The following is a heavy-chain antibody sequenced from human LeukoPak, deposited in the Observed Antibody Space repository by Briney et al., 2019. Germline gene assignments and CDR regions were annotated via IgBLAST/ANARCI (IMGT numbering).Heavy chain of an antibody. CDR3: ARRGCLGSCYSGFDY. V-gene: IGHV1-3*01. CDR2: INAGNGNT. CDR1: GYTFTNYS. D-gene: IGHD2-15*01. Sequence: ASVKVSCKASGYTFTNYSMHWVRQAPGQRLEWMGWINAGNGNTRYSQRFQGRVTLTRDTSASTSYMELSSLTSEDTAVYYCARRGCLGSCYSGFDYWGQGTLVTVSS. J-gene: IGHJ4*02.